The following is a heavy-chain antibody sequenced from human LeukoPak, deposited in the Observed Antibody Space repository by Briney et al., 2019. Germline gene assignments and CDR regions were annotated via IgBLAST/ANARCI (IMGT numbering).Heavy chain of an antibody. V-gene: IGHV4-59*01. D-gene: IGHD3-10*01. CDR3: ARDGGFGELLSGYFQH. Sequence: PSETLSLTCTVSGGSISSYYWSWIRQPPGKGLEWIGYIYYSGSTNYNPSLKSRVTISVDTSKNQFSLKLSSVTAADTAVYYCARDGGFGELLSGYFQHWGQGTLVTVSS. CDR2: IYYSGST. J-gene: IGHJ1*01. CDR1: GGSISSYY.